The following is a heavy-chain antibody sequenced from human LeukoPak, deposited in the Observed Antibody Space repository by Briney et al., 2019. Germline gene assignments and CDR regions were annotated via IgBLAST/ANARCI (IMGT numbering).Heavy chain of an antibody. CDR2: IYYSGST. CDR1: GGSISSSSYY. J-gene: IGHJ4*02. CDR3: ASRMYSSSSRLNFDY. Sequence: PSETLSLTCTVSGGSISSSSYYWGWIRQPPGKGLEWIGSIYYSGSTYYNPALKSQVPISVDTPKNQFSLKLSSVTAADTAVYYCASRMYSSSSRLNFDYWGQGTLVTVSS. V-gene: IGHV4-39*01. D-gene: IGHD6-6*01.